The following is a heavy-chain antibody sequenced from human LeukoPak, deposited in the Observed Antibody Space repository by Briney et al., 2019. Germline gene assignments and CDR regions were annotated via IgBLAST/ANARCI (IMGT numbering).Heavy chain of an antibody. J-gene: IGHJ6*02. CDR1: GFPFISYW. V-gene: IGHV5-51*01. CDR3: VRQPDV. CDR2: IYPHDSDT. Sequence: GEALKISLKGSGFPFISYWIGWVRQMPGKGLEWMAIIYPHDSDTRYSPSFQGQVSISADKSINTAYLQWSSLKASDTAMYYCVRQPDVWGQGTSVTVSS.